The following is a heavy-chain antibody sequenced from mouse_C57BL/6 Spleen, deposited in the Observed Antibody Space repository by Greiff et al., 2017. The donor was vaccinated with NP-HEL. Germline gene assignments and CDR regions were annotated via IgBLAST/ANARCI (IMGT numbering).Heavy chain of an antibody. CDR2: ISSGSSTI. V-gene: IGHV5-17*01. J-gene: IGHJ3*01. Sequence: EVQGVESGGGLVKPGGSLKLSCAASGFTFSDYGMHWVRQAPEKGLEWVAYISSGSSTIYYADTVKGRFTISRDNAKNTLFLQMTSLRSEDTAMYYCARKLYYDYDEGFAYWGQGTLVTVSA. D-gene: IGHD2-4*01. CDR1: GFTFSDYG. CDR3: ARKLYYDYDEGFAY.